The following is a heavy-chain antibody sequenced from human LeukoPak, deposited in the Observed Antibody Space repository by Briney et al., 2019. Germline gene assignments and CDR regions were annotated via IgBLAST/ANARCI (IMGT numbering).Heavy chain of an antibody. Sequence: ASVKVSCKVSGYTLTELSMHWVRQAPGKGLEWMGGFDPEDGETIYAQKFQGRVTMTEDTSTDTAYMELSSLKSEDTAVYYCARGGVATSYFDYWGQGTLVTVSS. CDR3: ARGGVATSYFDY. V-gene: IGHV1-24*01. CDR2: FDPEDGET. CDR1: GYTLTELS. J-gene: IGHJ4*02. D-gene: IGHD5-12*01.